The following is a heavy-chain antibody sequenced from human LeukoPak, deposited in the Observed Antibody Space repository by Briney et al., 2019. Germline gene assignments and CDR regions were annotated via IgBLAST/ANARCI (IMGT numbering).Heavy chain of an antibody. CDR1: GDSVSSDNAA. D-gene: IGHD2-2*01. CDR2: TYYRSKWPKWYD. CDR3: ARVGYCSSTTCPPSGYYYGMDV. V-gene: IGHV6-1*01. Sequence: SQTLSLTCAISGDSVSSDNAAWNWIRQSPSRGLEWLGRTYYRSKWPKWYDDYAVSVRSRITITPDTSKNQFSLQLNSVTPEDTAVYYCARVGYCSSTTCPPSGYYYGMDVWGQGTTVTVSS. J-gene: IGHJ6*02.